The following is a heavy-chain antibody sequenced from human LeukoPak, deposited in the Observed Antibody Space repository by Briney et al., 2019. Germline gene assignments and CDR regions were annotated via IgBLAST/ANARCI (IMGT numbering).Heavy chain of an antibody. CDR1: GGSISSYY. CDR3: ARSYSGYDLGGYYYYGMDV. J-gene: IGHJ6*02. D-gene: IGHD5-12*01. Sequence: PETLSLTCTGSGGSISSYYWSWIRQPPGKGLEWIGYIYYSGSTNYNPSLKSRVTISVDTSKNQFSLKLSSVTAADTAVYYCARSYSGYDLGGYYYYGMDVWGQGTTVTVSS. CDR2: IYYSGST. V-gene: IGHV4-59*01.